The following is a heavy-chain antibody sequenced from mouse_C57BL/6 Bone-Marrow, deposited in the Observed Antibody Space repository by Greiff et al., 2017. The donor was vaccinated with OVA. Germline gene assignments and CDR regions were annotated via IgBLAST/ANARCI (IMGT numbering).Heavy chain of an antibody. CDR1: GFTFSSYA. D-gene: IGHD1-1*01. CDR3: TRNYGSSPYYFDY. Sequence: EVMLVESGEGLVKPGGSLKLSCAASGFTFSSYAMSWVRQTPEKRLEWVAYISSGGDYIYYADTVKGRFTISRDNARNTLYLQMSSLKSEDTAMYYGTRNYGSSPYYFDYWGQGTTLTVSS. J-gene: IGHJ2*01. V-gene: IGHV5-9-1*02. CDR2: ISSGGDYI.